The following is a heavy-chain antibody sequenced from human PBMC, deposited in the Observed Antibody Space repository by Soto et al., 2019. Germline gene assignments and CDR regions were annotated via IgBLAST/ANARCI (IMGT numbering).Heavy chain of an antibody. D-gene: IGHD5-18*01. CDR2: TYYRSKWYN. V-gene: IGHV6-1*01. CDR3: ARDVDTAMVIPRFFPYGMDV. J-gene: IGHJ6*02. Sequence: PSQTLSLTCAISGDSVSSNSAAWNWIRQSPSRGLEWLGRTYYRSKWYNDYAVSVKSRITINPDTSKNQFSLQLNSVTPEDTAVYYCARDVDTAMVIPRFFPYGMDVWGQGTTVTVSS. CDR1: GDSVSSNSAA.